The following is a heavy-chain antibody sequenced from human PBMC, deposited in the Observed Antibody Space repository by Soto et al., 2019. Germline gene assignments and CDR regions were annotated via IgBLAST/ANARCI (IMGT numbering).Heavy chain of an antibody. CDR3: ARSSPGAHIAVASFDY. J-gene: IGHJ4*02. D-gene: IGHD6-19*01. V-gene: IGHV4-59*01. CDR1: GGSISSYY. CDR2: IYYSGST. Sequence: PSETLSLTCTVSGGSISSYYWSWIRQPPGKGLEWIGYIYYSGSTNYNPSLKSRVTISVDTSKNQFSLKLSSVTAADTAVYYCARSSPGAHIAVASFDYWGQGTLVTVSS.